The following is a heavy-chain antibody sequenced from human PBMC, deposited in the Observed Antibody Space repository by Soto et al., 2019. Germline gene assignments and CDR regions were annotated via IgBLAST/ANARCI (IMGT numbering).Heavy chain of an antibody. CDR2: MNTNTDDK. J-gene: IGHJ4*02. Sequence: QVQLVQSGAQVKKPGASVKVSCVASGYTFTTYDINWVRQAPGQGLEWMGWMNTNTDDKGYAQKFQGRGSMTRNTSIDTAYMELTSLRSDDTAVYFCVRGQLGGYFDYWGQGTLVSVSS. CDR1: GYTFTTYD. D-gene: IGHD2-15*01. CDR3: VRGQLGGYFDY. V-gene: IGHV1-8*01.